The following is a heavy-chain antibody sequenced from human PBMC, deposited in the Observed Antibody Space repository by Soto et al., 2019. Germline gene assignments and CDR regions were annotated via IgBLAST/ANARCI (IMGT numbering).Heavy chain of an antibody. CDR3: STQASDFLRRYPQYYIVV. J-gene: IGHJ6*03. Sequence: EVQLVESGGGLVQPGGTLTLSCAASGFTFSVSALHWVRHPSGRGLEWVGRIRSRGNNYATAYAASMHGRFTISRDDSKNTAYLHLNCLPTEDPAVYYCSTQASDFLRRYPQYYIVVWGKGTTVTVS. V-gene: IGHV3-73*01. CDR1: GFTFSVSA. CDR2: IRSRGNNYAT. D-gene: IGHD3-3*01.